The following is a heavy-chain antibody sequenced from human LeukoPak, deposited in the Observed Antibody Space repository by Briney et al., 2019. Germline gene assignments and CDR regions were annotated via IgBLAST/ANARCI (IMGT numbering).Heavy chain of an antibody. D-gene: IGHD3-22*01. J-gene: IGHJ4*02. CDR2: IIYSGGAT. CDR1: GFTFSRSA. Sequence: KTGASLRLSCAASGFTFSRSAMTWVRQGPGTGLEFVASIIYSGGATYYADSVKGRFTISRDNSKNTLYLQMNSLRAEDTALYYCAKDGLYYDGSEHVYYFDSWGQGTLVTVSS. V-gene: IGHV3-23*01. CDR3: AKDGLYYDGSEHVYYFDS.